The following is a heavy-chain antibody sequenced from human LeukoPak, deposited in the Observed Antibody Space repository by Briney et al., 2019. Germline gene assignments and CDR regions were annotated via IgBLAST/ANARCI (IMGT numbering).Heavy chain of an antibody. J-gene: IGHJ4*02. D-gene: IGHD3-10*01. V-gene: IGHV3-11*01. Sequence: PGGSLRLSGAASGFSTSDYYMGWIRQGPGKGLEWLSYISRGSRDISYADSVKGRFTISRDNAKQSLSLQMNSLRAEDTAVYYCATGSQIREPDYWGQGTLGTVSS. CDR3: ATGSQIREPDY. CDR1: GFSTSDYY. CDR2: ISRGSRDI.